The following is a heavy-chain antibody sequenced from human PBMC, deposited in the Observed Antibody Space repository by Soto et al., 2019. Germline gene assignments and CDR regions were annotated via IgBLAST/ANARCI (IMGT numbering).Heavy chain of an antibody. CDR1: GFSLSGSGMR. V-gene: IGHV2-70*04. CDR2: IDWEDTK. Sequence: SGPTLVNPTQALTLTCTVSGFSLSGSGMRVTWIRQPPGKALEWLARIDWEDTKLYSTSLKTRLTISKDTSKNQVVLTMTNVDPADTGTYYCARAFYGMDVWGQGTTVTVSS. CDR3: ARAFYGMDV. J-gene: IGHJ6*02.